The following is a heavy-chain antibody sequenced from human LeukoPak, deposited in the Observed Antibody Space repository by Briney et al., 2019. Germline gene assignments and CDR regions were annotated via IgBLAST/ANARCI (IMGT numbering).Heavy chain of an antibody. D-gene: IGHD2-2*02. CDR1: GYTFTSYG. CDR3: ARDKYRFFSHWYFDL. Sequence: ASVKVSCKASGYTFTSYGISWVRQAPGQGLEWMGWISAYNGNTNYAQKLQGRVTMTTDTSTSTAYMELRSLRSDDTAVYYCARDKYRFFSHWYFDLWGRGTLVTVSS. V-gene: IGHV1-18*01. CDR2: ISAYNGNT. J-gene: IGHJ2*01.